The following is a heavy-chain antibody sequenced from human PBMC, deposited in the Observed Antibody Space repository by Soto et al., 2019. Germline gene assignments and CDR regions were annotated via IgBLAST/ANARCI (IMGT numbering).Heavy chain of an antibody. CDR3: ARHDRGGDRVGFDY. Sequence: GESLKISCKGSGYSFTIYWISWVRQRPGKGLEWMGRIDPSDSYTNYSPSFQGHVTISADKSISTAYLQWSSLKASDTAMYYCARHDRGGDRVGFDYWGQGTLVTVSS. V-gene: IGHV5-10-1*01. J-gene: IGHJ4*02. CDR1: GYSFTIYW. D-gene: IGHD2-21*02. CDR2: IDPSDSYT.